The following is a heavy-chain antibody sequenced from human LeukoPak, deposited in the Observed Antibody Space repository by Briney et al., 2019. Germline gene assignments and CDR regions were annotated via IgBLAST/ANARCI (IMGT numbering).Heavy chain of an antibody. CDR3: ARDLNFRPILSGWAGPY. CDR1: GYIFTGYF. J-gene: IGHJ4*02. V-gene: IGHV1-2*02. Sequence: GASVKVPCKASGYIFTGYFMHWVRQAPGQGLEWMGWINPNSGDTDYAQKFQGRVTMTTDTSISTAYMELNRLRSDDTAVYYCARDLNFRPILSGWAGPYWGQGTLVTVSS. D-gene: IGHD2-8*02. CDR2: INPNSGDT.